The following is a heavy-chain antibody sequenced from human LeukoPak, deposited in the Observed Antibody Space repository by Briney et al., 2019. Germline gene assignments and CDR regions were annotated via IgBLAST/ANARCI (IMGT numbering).Heavy chain of an antibody. D-gene: IGHD3-22*01. J-gene: IGHJ5*02. CDR2: IYTSGST. Sequence: SETLSLTCTVSGGSISSYYWSWIRQPPGKGREWIGYIYTSGSTNYNPSLKRRVTISVDTSKNLFSLKLSSVTAADTAVYYCARHPYYYDSSGYYYHWFDPWGQGTLVTVSS. CDR3: ARHPYYYDSSGYYYHWFDP. V-gene: IGHV4-4*09. CDR1: GGSISSYY.